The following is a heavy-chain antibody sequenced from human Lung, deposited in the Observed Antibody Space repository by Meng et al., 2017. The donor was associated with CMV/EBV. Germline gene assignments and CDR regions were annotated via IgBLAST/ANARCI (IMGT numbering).Heavy chain of an antibody. V-gene: IGHV3-23*03. CDR3: AKASLSYYSDSSAYYFVDF. Sequence: GESXKISCEASGFTFSSYAMSWVRQAPGKGLEWVSVIYSGGGSTYYADSVKGRFAISRDNSKNTLNLQMNSLRAEDTAIYYCAKASLSYYSDSSAYYFVDFWXHGTLVTVSS. CDR2: IYSGGGST. J-gene: IGHJ4*01. CDR1: GFTFSSYA. D-gene: IGHD3-22*01.